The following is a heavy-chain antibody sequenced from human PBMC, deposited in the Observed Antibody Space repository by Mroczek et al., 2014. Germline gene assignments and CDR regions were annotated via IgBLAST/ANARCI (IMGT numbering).Heavy chain of an antibody. CDR3: ATTVGGPTVWFDP. CDR1: GVSLNTYY. J-gene: IGHJ5*02. D-gene: IGHD4-23*01. CDR2: ISSSGNV. Sequence: QVQLQQWGPGLVKPSESLSLTCTVSGVSLNTYYWSWLRRAPGKGLEWIGYISSSGNVRYSASLKSRIAISRDTSKNQFSLKLMSVTAADTALYFCATTVGGPTVWFDPWGPGTLVIVSS. V-gene: IGHV4-59*13.